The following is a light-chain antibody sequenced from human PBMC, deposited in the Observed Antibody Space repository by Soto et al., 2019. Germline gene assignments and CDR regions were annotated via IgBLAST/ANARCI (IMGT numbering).Light chain of an antibody. CDR3: QQRSYLVT. CDR2: DAS. CDR1: QSVSSY. Sequence: EIVLTQSPATLSLSPGERATLSCRASQSVSSYVAWYQHKPGQAPRLLIYDASNRATGIPSRFSGSGSGTDFPLTISSLEPEDFAVYYCQQRSYLVTFGQGTRLEIK. J-gene: IGKJ5*01. V-gene: IGKV3-11*01.